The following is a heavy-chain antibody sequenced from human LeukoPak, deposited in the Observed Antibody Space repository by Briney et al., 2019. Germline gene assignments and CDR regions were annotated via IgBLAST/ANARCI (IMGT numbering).Heavy chain of an antibody. D-gene: IGHD6-19*01. CDR2: ISYDGSNK. Sequence: EGSLRLSCAASGFTFSSYGMHWVRQAPGKGLEWVAVISYDGSNKYYADSVKGRFTISRDNSKSTLYLQMNSLRAEDTAVYYCAVIAVAGENDAFDIWGQGTMVTVSS. J-gene: IGHJ3*02. CDR3: AVIAVAGENDAFDI. CDR1: GFTFSSYG. V-gene: IGHV3-30*03.